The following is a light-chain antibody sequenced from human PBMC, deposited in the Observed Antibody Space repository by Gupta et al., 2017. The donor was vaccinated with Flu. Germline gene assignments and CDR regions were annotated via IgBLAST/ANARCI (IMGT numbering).Light chain of an antibody. CDR1: SEIGAFKL. J-gene: IGLJ2*01. Sequence: SEIGAFKLVSCDKQRPGTGPRVGIHEVTERPSGISYRFSGSKSGNTASLTISGLQTDDEGDYYCCSYAGSSVLVFGGGTKLTVL. CDR3: CSYAGSSVLV. V-gene: IGLV2-23*02. CDR2: EVT.